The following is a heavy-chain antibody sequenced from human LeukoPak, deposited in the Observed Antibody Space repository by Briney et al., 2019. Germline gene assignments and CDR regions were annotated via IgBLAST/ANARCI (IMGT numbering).Heavy chain of an antibody. CDR1: GGSISSYY. V-gene: IGHV4-59*01. Sequence: SETLSLTCTVSGGSISSYYWSWIRQPPGKGLEWIGYIYYSGSTNYNPSLKSRVTISVDTSKNQFSLKLSSVTAADTAVYYCARAGAAPGILGWFGPWGQGTQVTVSS. CDR2: IYYSGST. J-gene: IGHJ5*02. CDR3: ARAGAAPGILGWFGP. D-gene: IGHD6-13*01.